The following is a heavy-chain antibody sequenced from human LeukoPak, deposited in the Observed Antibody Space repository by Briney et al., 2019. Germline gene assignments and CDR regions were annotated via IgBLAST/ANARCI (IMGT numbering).Heavy chain of an antibody. V-gene: IGHV1-2*02. CDR1: GYTFTGYC. Sequence: ASVKVSCKASGYTFTGYCMHWVRQAPGQGLEWMGWINPNSGGTNYAQKFRGRVTMTRDTSISTAYMELSRLRSDDTAVYYCARAPHFATSSFVAFDIWGQGTMVTVSS. CDR2: INPNSGGT. J-gene: IGHJ3*02. D-gene: IGHD2-21*01. CDR3: ARAPHFATSSFVAFDI.